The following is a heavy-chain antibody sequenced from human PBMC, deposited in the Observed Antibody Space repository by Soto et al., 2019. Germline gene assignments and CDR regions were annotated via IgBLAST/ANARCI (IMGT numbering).Heavy chain of an antibody. J-gene: IGHJ4*02. V-gene: IGHV3-23*01. CDR3: ARGSTDSYPGIGIFDF. CDR2: LSGRGGST. CDR1: GFTFSSYA. D-gene: IGHD3-10*01. Sequence: WGSLRLSCAASGFTFSSYAMSWVRQAPWKGLEWFSALSGRGGSTYYADSVKGRFTISRDNSKNTLYLQMNSLRVEDSALYYCARGSTDSYPGIGIFDFWGRGTLVTVSS.